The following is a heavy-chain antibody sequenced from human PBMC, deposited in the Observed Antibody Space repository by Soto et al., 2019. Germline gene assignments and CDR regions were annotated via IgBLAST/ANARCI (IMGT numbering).Heavy chain of an antibody. D-gene: IGHD4-17*01. CDR1: GGSIISYY. CDR2: IYYSGST. Sequence: SETLSLTCTFSGGSIISYYWIWIRQPPGKGLEWIGYIYYSGSTNYNPSLKSRVTISVDTSKNQFSLKLSSVTAADTAVYYCARAYGDYVFDYWGQGTLVTVSS. CDR3: ARAYGDYVFDY. J-gene: IGHJ4*02. V-gene: IGHV4-59*01.